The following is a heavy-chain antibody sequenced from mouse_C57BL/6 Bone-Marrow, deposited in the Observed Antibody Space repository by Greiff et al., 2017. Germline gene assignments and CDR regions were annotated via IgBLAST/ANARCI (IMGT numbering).Heavy chain of an antibody. CDR3: ARSGYYGSSHGGYFDV. CDR2: IYPRDGST. V-gene: IGHV1-85*01. Sequence: VQLQQSGPELVKPGASVKLSCKASGYTFTSYDINWVKQRPGQGLEWIGWIYPRDGSTKYNEKFKGKATLTVDTSSSTAYMELHSLTSEDSAVYFCARSGYYGSSHGGYFDVWGTGTTVTVSS. CDR1: GYTFTSYD. J-gene: IGHJ1*03. D-gene: IGHD1-1*01.